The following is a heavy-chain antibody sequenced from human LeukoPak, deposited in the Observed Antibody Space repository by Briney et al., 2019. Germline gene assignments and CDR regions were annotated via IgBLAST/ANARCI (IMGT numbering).Heavy chain of an antibody. CDR1: GGFISDSNYY. V-gene: IGHV4-39*02. J-gene: IGHJ4*02. D-gene: IGHD2-15*01. Sequence: PSETLYLTCTVSGGFISDSNYYWAWIRQPPGQGLEWIGSVYESGNTYYRPSLKSRIAISVEPSMNHFSLQLTSVTAADTAVYYCARRRSRQFIDYWGQGTVVTVSS. CDR3: ARRRSRQFIDY. CDR2: VYESGNT.